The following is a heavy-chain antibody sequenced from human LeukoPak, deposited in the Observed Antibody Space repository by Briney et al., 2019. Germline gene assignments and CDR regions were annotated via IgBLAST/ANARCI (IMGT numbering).Heavy chain of an antibody. Sequence: SETLSLTCIVSGGSISSYYWSWIRQPPGKGLEWIGSIYYSGSTYYNPSLTSRVTISVDTSKNQFSLKLSSVTAADTAVYYCARDDSNGSYDYWGQGTLVTVSS. D-gene: IGHD1-26*01. CDR3: ARDDSNGSYDY. J-gene: IGHJ4*02. CDR2: IYYSGST. CDR1: GGSISSYY. V-gene: IGHV4-39*07.